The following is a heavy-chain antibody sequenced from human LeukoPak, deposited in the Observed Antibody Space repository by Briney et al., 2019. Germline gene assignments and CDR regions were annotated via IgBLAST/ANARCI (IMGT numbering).Heavy chain of an antibody. J-gene: IGHJ6*02. CDR3: ARGDIAVAGDYYYGMDV. CDR2: IYSGGST. V-gene: IGHV3-53*01. CDR1: GFTVSSNY. Sequence: GGSLRLSCAASGFTVSSNYMSWVRQAPGKGLEWVSVIYSGGSTYYADSVKGRFTISRGNSKNTLYLQMNSLRAEDTAVYYCARGDIAVAGDYYYGMDVWGQGTTVTVSS. D-gene: IGHD6-19*01.